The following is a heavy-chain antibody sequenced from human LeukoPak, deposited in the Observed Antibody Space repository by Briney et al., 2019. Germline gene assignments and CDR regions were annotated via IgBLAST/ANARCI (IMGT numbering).Heavy chain of an antibody. Sequence: ASVKVSCKASGYTFTNFDIIWVRQATGQELEWMGWMSPNSGNTVYAQKFQGRVTMTSSTSISTAYMELSSLRSEDTAVYYCARNYCGLNYWGQGTLVTVSS. CDR2: MSPNSGNT. V-gene: IGHV1-8*01. CDR1: GYTFTNFD. CDR3: ARNYCGLNY. D-gene: IGHD4-23*01. J-gene: IGHJ4*02.